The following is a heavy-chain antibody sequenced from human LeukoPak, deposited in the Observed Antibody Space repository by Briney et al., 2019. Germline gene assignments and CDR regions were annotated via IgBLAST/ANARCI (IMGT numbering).Heavy chain of an antibody. CDR3: ARKYYDFWSIGWFDP. D-gene: IGHD3-3*01. Sequence: SETLSLTCTVSGGSISSSSYYWGWIRQPPGKGLEWIGSIYYSGSTYYNPSLKSRVTISVDTSKNQFSLKLSSVTAADTAVYYCARKYYDFWSIGWFDPWGQGTLVTVSS. CDR1: GGSISSSSYY. J-gene: IGHJ5*02. CDR2: IYYSGST. V-gene: IGHV4-39*01.